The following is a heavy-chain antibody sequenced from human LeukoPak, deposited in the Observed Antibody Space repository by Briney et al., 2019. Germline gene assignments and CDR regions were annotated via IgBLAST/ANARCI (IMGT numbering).Heavy chain of an antibody. D-gene: IGHD4-17*01. CDR1: GGSFSSGSYY. J-gene: IGHJ4*02. V-gene: IGHV4-61*01. Sequence: SETLSLTCTVSGGSFSSGSYYWGWLRQPPGTGLEWIGYIYYSGSTNYNPSLKSRVTISVDTSKNQFSLKLSSVTAADAAVYYCARDAAYGDYPFDYWGQGTLVTVSS. CDR2: IYYSGST. CDR3: ARDAAYGDYPFDY.